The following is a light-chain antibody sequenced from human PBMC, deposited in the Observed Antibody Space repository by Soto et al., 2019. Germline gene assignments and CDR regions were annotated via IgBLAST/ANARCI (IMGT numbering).Light chain of an antibody. Sequence: DIQMTQCPSSLSASVVERVTITCRASQSLKSYLNWYQQRPGTAPKLLIYAASTLQSGVPSRFSGSGSGTDFALTITSLQPEDSATYYCQHTYSTPITFGQGTRLEIK. J-gene: IGKJ5*01. CDR2: AAS. V-gene: IGKV1-39*01. CDR1: QSLKSY. CDR3: QHTYSTPIT.